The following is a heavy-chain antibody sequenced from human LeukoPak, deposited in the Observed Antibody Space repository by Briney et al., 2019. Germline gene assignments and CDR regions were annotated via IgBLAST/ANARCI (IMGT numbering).Heavy chain of an antibody. CDR2: ISYDGSNK. D-gene: IGHD3-10*01. V-gene: IGHV3-30*18. Sequence: GGSLRLSCAASGFTFSSYGMHWVRQAPGKGLEWVAVISYDGSNKYYADSVKGRFTISRDNSKNTLYLQMNSLRAEDTAVYYCAKEHGVVRGNYGMDVWGQGTTVTVPS. CDR1: GFTFSSYG. J-gene: IGHJ6*02. CDR3: AKEHGVVRGNYGMDV.